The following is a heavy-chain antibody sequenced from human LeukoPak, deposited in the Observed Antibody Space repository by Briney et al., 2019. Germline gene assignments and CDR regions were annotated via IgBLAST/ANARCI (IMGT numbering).Heavy chain of an antibody. D-gene: IGHD3-16*01. CDR3: ARGGGLDV. V-gene: IGHV3-7*03. J-gene: IGHJ6*02. CDR1: GFTFSSYW. CDR2: INHNGNVN. Sequence: GGSLRLSCAASGFTFSSYWMNWARQAPGKGLEWVASINHNGNVNYYVDSVKGRFTISKDNARNSLYLQMSNLRAEDTAVYFCARGGGLDVWGQGATVTVSS.